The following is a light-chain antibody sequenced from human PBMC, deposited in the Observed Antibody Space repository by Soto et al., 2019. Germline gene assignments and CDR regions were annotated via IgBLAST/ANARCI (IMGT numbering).Light chain of an antibody. CDR1: SSNIGDNY. J-gene: IGLJ3*02. Sequence: QSALTQPPSVSAAPGQKVTISCSGSSSNIGDNYVSWYQQLPGTAPKLVIYDNNKRPSGIPDRFSGSKSGTSATLGITGLQTGDEADYYCGTWEDSLNGPVFGGGTKLTVL. V-gene: IGLV1-51*01. CDR3: GTWEDSLNGPV. CDR2: DNN.